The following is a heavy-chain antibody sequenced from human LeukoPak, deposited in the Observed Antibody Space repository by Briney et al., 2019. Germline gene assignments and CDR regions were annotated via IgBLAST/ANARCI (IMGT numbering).Heavy chain of an antibody. J-gene: IGHJ5*02. CDR3: AGYCSTTSCYSSPNWFDP. CDR1: GFTFSSYN. V-gene: IGHV3-30*02. D-gene: IGHD2-2*01. CDR2: IRYDGSNK. Sequence: SGGSLRLSCAASGFTFSSYNMNWVRQAPGKGLEWVAFIRYDGSNKYYADSVKGRFTISRDNSKNTLYLQMNSLRVEDAAVYYCAGYCSTTSCYSSPNWFDPWGQGTLVTVSS.